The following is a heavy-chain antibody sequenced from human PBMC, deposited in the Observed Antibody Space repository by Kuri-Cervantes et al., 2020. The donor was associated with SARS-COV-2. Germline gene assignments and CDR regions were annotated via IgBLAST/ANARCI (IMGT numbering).Heavy chain of an antibody. CDR3: AKVRRTTVTPSGAFDI. D-gene: IGHD4-17*01. V-gene: IGHV3-21*01. Sequence: GGSLRLSCAASGFTFSNYAIHWVRQAPGKGLEWVSSISSSSTYIYYADSVKGRFTISRDNAKNSLYLQMNSLRAEDTAVYYCAKVRRTTVTPSGAFDIWGQGTMVTVSS. CDR2: ISSSSTYI. CDR1: GFTFSNYA. J-gene: IGHJ3*02.